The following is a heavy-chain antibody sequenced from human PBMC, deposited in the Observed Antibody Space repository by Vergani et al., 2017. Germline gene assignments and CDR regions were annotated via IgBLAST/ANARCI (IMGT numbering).Heavy chain of an antibody. D-gene: IGHD5-18*01. J-gene: IGHJ6*02. V-gene: IGHV4-59*01. CDR3: ARDRVYSYVYYYYYYGMDV. CDR2: IYYSGSP. CDR1: GGSISSYY. Sequence: QVQLQESGPGLVKPSETLSLTCTVSGGSISSYYWSWIRQPPGKGLEWIGYIYYSGSPNYNPSLKSRVTISVDTSKNQFSLKLSSVTAADTAVYYCARDRVYSYVYYYYYYGMDVWGQGTTVTVSS.